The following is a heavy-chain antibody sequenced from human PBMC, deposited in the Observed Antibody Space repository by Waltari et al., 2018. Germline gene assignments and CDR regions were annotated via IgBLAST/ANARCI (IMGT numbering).Heavy chain of an antibody. CDR2: MNPNSGNT. CDR3: ARDRRGRAAAGNRWFDP. V-gene: IGHV1-8*01. J-gene: IGHJ5*02. Sequence: QVQLVQSGAEVKKPGASVKVSCKASGYTFTSYDINWVRQATGQGLEWMGWMNPNSGNTGYAQKFQGRVTMTRNTSISTAYMELSSLRSEDTAVYYCARDRRGRAAAGNRWFDPWGQGTLVTVSS. D-gene: IGHD6-13*01. CDR1: GYTFTSYD.